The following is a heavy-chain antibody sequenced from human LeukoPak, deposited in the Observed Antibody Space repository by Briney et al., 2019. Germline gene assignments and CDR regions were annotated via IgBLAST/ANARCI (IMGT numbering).Heavy chain of an antibody. V-gene: IGHV3-7*03. J-gene: IGHJ4*02. D-gene: IGHD2-2*01. Sequence: PSGTLSLTCTVSGDSINSLDLWSWVRQAPGKGLEWVANIKQDETEKFYLGSVKGRFTISRDNAKNSLYLQMNSLRVEDTALYYCVRLGSTSPGNWYKLFDQWGQGTLVTVSS. CDR1: GDSINSLDL. CDR3: VRLGSTSPGNWYKLFDQ. CDR2: IKQDETEK.